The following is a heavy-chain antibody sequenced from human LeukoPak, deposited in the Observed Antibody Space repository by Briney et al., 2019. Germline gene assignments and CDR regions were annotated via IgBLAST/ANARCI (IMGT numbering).Heavy chain of an antibody. CDR3: AKDRAIVVVPAGWFDP. CDR2: ISGSGGST. Sequence: GGSLRLSCATSGFTFSSYAMSWVRQAPGKGLKWVSAISGSGGSTYYADSVKGRFTISRDNSKNTLYLQMNSLRAEDTAVYYCAKDRAIVVVPAGWFDPWGQGTLVTVSS. J-gene: IGHJ5*02. CDR1: GFTFSSYA. D-gene: IGHD2-2*01. V-gene: IGHV3-23*01.